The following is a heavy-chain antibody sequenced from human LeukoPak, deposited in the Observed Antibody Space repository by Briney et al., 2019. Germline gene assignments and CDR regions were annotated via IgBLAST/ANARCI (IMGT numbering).Heavy chain of an antibody. Sequence: ASVKVSCKASGYTFTSYGISWVRQAPGQGLEWMGWISAYNGNTNYAQKLQGRVTMTTDTSTSTAYMELRSLRSDDTAVYYCARDRTPYIVAVPAASSNWFDPWGQGTLVTVSS. D-gene: IGHD2-2*01. V-gene: IGHV1-18*01. J-gene: IGHJ5*02. CDR3: ARDRTPYIVAVPAASSNWFDP. CDR2: ISAYNGNT. CDR1: GYTFTSYG.